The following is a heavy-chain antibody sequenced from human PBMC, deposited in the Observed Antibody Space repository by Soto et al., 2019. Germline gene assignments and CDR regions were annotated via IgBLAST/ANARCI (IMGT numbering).Heavy chain of an antibody. V-gene: IGHV3-30*04. CDR3: ASDYILVIPGGSYNYGMDV. J-gene: IGHJ6*02. CDR1: GFTFSDYA. Sequence: QVQLVESGGGVVQPGRSLRLSCAASGFTFSDYAMHWVRQAPGKGLEWVAVVAYDGRSKYYADSVKGRFTISRDNSRTTVYLQMTRLRDEDTAMYYCASDYILVIPGGSYNYGMDVWGHGTTVTVSS. D-gene: IGHD2-2*01. CDR2: VAYDGRSK.